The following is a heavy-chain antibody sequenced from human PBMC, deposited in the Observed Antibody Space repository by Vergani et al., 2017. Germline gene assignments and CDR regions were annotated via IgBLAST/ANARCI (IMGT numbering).Heavy chain of an antibody. D-gene: IGHD4-17*01. CDR2: INPSGGST. J-gene: IGHJ6*02. CDR1: GYTFTSYY. V-gene: IGHV1-46*01. CDR3: ARVDTVTTADRGGSYYYYGMDV. Sequence: QVQLVQSGAEVKKPGASVKVSCKASGYTFTSYYMHWVRQAPGQGLEWMGIINPSGGSTSYAQKFQGRVTMTRDTSTSTVYMELSSLRSEDTAVDYCARVDTVTTADRGGSYYYYGMDVWGQGTTVTVSS.